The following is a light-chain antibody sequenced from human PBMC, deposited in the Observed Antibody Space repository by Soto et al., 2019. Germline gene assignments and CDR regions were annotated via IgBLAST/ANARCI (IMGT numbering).Light chain of an antibody. V-gene: IGKV1-5*03. CDR2: KAS. Sequence: DTQMTQSPSTLSASVGDRVTITCRASQSISSWLAWYQQKPGKAPNLLIYKASSLESGVPSRLSGNGSGTEFTLTITSLQPDDFATYYCQQYNSYPVTFGGGTKVDIK. CDR3: QQYNSYPVT. J-gene: IGKJ4*01. CDR1: QSISSW.